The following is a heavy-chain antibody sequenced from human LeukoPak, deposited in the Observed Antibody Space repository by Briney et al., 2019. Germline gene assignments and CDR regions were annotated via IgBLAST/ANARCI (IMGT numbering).Heavy chain of an antibody. V-gene: IGHV4-34*01. Sequence: KASETLSLTCAVYGGSFSGYYWSWIGQPPGKGLEWNGELHHSGSTNYNPSLTSRVTISVDTSKNQFSLTLSSVTAADTAVYYCARVGIAAQNLYYYYYYMDVWGKGTTVTVSS. J-gene: IGHJ6*03. D-gene: IGHD6-13*01. CDR2: LHHSGST. CDR3: ARVGIAAQNLYYYYYYMDV. CDR1: GGSFSGYY.